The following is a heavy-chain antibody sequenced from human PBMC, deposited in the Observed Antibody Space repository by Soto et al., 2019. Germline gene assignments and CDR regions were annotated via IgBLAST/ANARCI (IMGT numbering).Heavy chain of an antibody. CDR2: INAGNGNT. CDR1: GYTFTSYA. D-gene: IGHD6-13*01. V-gene: IGHV1-3*01. CDR3: SRGAAAGISY. Sequence: QVQLVQSGAEVKKPGASVKVSCKASGYTFTSYAMHWVRQAPGQRLEWMGWINAGNGNTKYSQKFQGRVTITRDTSASTAYMELSCLRSEDTAVYYCSRGAAAGISYWGQGTLVTVSS. J-gene: IGHJ4*02.